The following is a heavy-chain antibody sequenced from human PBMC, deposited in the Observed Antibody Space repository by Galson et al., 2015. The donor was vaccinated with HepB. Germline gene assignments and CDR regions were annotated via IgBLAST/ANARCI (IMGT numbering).Heavy chain of an antibody. V-gene: IGHV4-31*03. D-gene: IGHD3-10*01. Sequence: QVQLQESGPGLVKPSQTLSLTCTVSGGSISSGGYYWSWIRQHPGKGLEWIGYIYYSGSTYYNPSLKSRVTISVDTSKNQFSLKLNSVTAADAAVYYCARDGTSSGSDNFGFDPWGQGTLVTVSS. CDR1: GGSISSGGYY. CDR3: ARDGTSSGSDNFGFDP. J-gene: IGHJ5*02. CDR2: IYYSGST.